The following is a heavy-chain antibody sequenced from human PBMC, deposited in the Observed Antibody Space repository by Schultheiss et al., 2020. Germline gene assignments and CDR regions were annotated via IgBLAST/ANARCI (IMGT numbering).Heavy chain of an antibody. CDR1: GFTFSSYA. CDR3: ARDRDTIFSDGMDV. Sequence: GGSLRLSCAASGFTFSSYAMSWVRQAPGKGLEWVALISYDGGSKYYADSVKGRFTISRDSSQNTLFLQMNSLRADDTALYYCARDRDTIFSDGMDVWGQGTTVTVSS. V-gene: IGHV3-30-3*01. D-gene: IGHD3-9*01. CDR2: ISYDGGSK. J-gene: IGHJ6*02.